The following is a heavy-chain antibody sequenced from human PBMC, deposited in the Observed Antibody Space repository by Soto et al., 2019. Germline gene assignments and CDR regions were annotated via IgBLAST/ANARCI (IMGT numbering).Heavy chain of an antibody. CDR2: IWYDGSNK. CDR3: ARDIGYSNSSNYFDY. CDR1: GFTFSSYG. V-gene: IGHV3-33*01. D-gene: IGHD6-13*01. J-gene: IGHJ4*02. Sequence: QVQLVESGGGVVQPGRSLRLSCAASGFTFSSYGMHWVRQAPGKGLEWVAVIWYDGSNKYYADSVKGRFTISRDNSKNTLYLQMNSLRAEDTAVYYCARDIGYSNSSNYFDYWGQGTLVTVSS.